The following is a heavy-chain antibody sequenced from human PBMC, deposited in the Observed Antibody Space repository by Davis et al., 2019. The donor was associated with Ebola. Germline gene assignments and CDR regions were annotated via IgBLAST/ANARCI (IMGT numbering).Heavy chain of an antibody. J-gene: IGHJ6*03. V-gene: IGHV1-46*01. CDR3: ARGGRWYDILTEASLMDV. D-gene: IGHD3-9*01. Sequence: ASVKVSCKASGYTFTSYYMHWVRQAPGQGLEWMGIINPSGGSTSYAQKFQGRVTMTRDTSTSTVYIELSSLRSEDTAVYYCARGGRWYDILTEASLMDVWGTGTTVTVSS. CDR1: GYTFTSYY. CDR2: INPSGGST.